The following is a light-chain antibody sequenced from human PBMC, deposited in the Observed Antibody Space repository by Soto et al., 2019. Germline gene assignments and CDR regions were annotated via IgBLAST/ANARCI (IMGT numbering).Light chain of an antibody. CDR3: QEYNQWRPQYT. CDR2: GAS. V-gene: IGKV3-15*01. Sequence: EIVMTQSPATLSVSPGERATLSCRASQTVSSNLAWYQQKPGQAPRLLIYGASTRATGIPARFSGSGSGTEVTLTISSLDSEDFGDYFCQEYNQWRPQYTFGQGTKLDIK. J-gene: IGKJ2*01. CDR1: QTVSSN.